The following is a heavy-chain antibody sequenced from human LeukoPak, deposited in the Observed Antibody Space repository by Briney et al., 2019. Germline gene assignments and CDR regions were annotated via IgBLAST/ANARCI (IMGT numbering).Heavy chain of an antibody. D-gene: IGHD6-25*01. CDR2: VHLDGRS. Sequence: SETLSLTCDVSGGSVTSTNWWTWFRQHPGKGLEWIGEVHLDGRSNYNPSLKSRLVMSADLPENHISLKLTSVTAADTAVYYCAREGGFYRPLDYSGQGTLVTVS. V-gene: IGHV4-4*02. CDR1: GGSVTSTNW. CDR3: AREGGFYRPLDY. J-gene: IGHJ4*02.